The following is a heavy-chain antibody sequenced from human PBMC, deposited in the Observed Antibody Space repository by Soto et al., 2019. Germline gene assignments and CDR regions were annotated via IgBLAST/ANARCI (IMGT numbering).Heavy chain of an antibody. J-gene: IGHJ1*01. V-gene: IGHV4-59*01. CDR2: IYYSGNT. CDR1: GGSISSYY. D-gene: IGHD6-13*01. CDR3: ASGSTWQEYFQH. Sequence: QVQLQESGPGLVKPSETLSLTCTVSGGSISSYYWTWIRQPPGKGLEWIGYIYYSGNTNYNPSLKRRVTISVDPSKNQFSLKLTSVTAADTAVYYCASGSTWQEYFQHWGQGTLVTVSS.